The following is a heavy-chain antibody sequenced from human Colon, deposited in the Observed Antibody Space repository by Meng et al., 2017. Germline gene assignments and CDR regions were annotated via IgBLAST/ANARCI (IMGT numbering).Heavy chain of an antibody. V-gene: IGHV1-46*01. J-gene: IGHJ4*02. CDR1: GYTFTFTNYH. D-gene: IGHD6-19*01. Sequence: QVQLVQSGAEVKKPGASVKVSCKASGYTFTFTNYHMHWVRQAPGQGLEWMGIINPNSGSTTYAQKFQGRLSMASDASTSTVYLDLRSLTSEDTGVYYCARRDTSAWYDLSFDYWGQGTLVTVSS. CDR2: INPNSGST. CDR3: ARRDTSAWYDLSFDY.